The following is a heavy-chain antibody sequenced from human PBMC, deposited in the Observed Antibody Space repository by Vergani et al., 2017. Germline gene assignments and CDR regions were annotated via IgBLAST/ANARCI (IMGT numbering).Heavy chain of an antibody. CDR3: ARGYYDFWSGYYRGDYYYYMDV. CDR1: GFSVSTGSYY. J-gene: IGHJ6*03. D-gene: IGHD3-3*01. Sequence: QVHLQESGPGLVKPSETLSLTCTVSGFSVSTGSYYWSWIRQPPGKGLEWIGYIYYSGSTNYNPSLKSRVTISVDTSKNQFSLKLSSVTAADTAVYYCARGYYDFWSGYYRGDYYYYMDVWGKGTTVTVSS. CDR2: IYYSGST. V-gene: IGHV4-61*01.